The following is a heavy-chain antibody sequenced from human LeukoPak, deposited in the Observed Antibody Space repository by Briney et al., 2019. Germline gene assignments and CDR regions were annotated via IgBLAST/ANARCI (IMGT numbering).Heavy chain of an antibody. D-gene: IGHD3/OR15-3a*01. CDR3: ARDGFYNFWAGYYHPD. J-gene: IGHJ4*02. CDR2: INTNTGEP. Sequence: VASVKVSCKASGGTFSSYAISWVRQAPGQGLETMGWINTNTGEPTYAQGFTGRFVFSLDTSANTAYLQISRLKADDTALYFCARDGFYNFWAGYYHPDWGQGTLLTVST. CDR1: GGTFSSYA. V-gene: IGHV7-4-1*02.